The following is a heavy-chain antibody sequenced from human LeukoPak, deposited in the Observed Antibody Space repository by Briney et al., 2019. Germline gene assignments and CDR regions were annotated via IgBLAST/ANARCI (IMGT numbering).Heavy chain of an antibody. CDR3: ARLRVDSGGYSYYYYYYMDV. CDR1: GYTFTSYG. J-gene: IGHJ6*03. Sequence: PGASVKVSCKASGYTFTSYGISWVRQAPGQGLEWMGWISAYNGNTNYAQKLQGRVTMTTDTSTSTAYMELRSLRSDDTAVYYCARLRVDSGGYSYYYYYYMDVWGKGTTVTVSS. V-gene: IGHV1-18*01. CDR2: ISAYNGNT. D-gene: IGHD2-21*01.